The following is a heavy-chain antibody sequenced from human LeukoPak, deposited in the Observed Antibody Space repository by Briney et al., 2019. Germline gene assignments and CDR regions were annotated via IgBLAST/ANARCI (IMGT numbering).Heavy chain of an antibody. CDR1: GFTFSNAW. Sequence: PGGSLRLSCAASGFTFSNAWMSWVRQAPGKGLEWVGRIKSKTDGGTTDYAAPVKGRFTISRDDSKNTLYLQMNSLKTEDTAVYYCTTEKVGEGLRYFDWLLYRSYYMDVWGKGTTVTVSS. J-gene: IGHJ6*03. V-gene: IGHV3-15*01. CDR2: IKSKTDGGTT. CDR3: TTEKVGEGLRYFDWLLYRSYYMDV. D-gene: IGHD3-9*01.